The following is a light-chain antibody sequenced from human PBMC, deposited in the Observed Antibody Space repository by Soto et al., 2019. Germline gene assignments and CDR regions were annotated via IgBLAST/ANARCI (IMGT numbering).Light chain of an antibody. Sequence: QAVVTQPASVSGSPGQSITISCTGTSSDVGYYNFVSWYQQHPGKVPKLMIYEVSNRPSGVSNRFFGSKSGNTASLTISGLQTDDEADYYCSSYTSSSTWVFGGGTKVTVL. J-gene: IGLJ3*02. V-gene: IGLV2-14*01. CDR2: EVS. CDR3: SSYTSSSTWV. CDR1: SSDVGYYNF.